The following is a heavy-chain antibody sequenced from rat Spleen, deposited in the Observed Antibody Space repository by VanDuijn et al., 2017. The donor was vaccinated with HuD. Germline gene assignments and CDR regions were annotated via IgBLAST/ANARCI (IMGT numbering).Heavy chain of an antibody. V-gene: IGHV5-29*01. J-gene: IGHJ1*01. D-gene: IGHD1-2*01. CDR2: ISYDGTAT. CDR1: GFTFNNFP. CDR3: ARHEYYYSIYPHWYFDF. Sequence: EVQLVESGGGLVQPGRSLKLSCAASGFTFNNFPMAWVRQAPTKGLEWVATISYDGTATYYRDSVKGRFTISRDNAKSTLYLKMDSLRSEDTATYYCARHEYYYSIYPHWYFDFWGPGTMVTVSS.